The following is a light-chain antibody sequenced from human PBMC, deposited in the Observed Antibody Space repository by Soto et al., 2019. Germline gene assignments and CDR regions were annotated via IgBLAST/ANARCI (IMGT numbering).Light chain of an antibody. CDR3: GKWDSSLSAPNWV. V-gene: IGLV1-51*01. CDR1: ISNIGKNY. CDR2: DNN. J-gene: IGLJ3*02. Sequence: QSVLTQPPSVSAAPGQKVTISCSGSISNIGKNYVSWYQQLPGTAPKVLIYDNNKRPSGIPDRFSGSKAGTSATLGITGLQTGDEADYYCGKWDSSLSAPNWVFGGGTKLTVL.